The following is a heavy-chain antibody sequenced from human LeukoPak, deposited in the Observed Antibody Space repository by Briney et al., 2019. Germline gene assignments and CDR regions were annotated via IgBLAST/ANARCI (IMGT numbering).Heavy chain of an antibody. CDR3: ARRQYSGYDFDF. V-gene: IGHV5-51*07. CDR1: GYIFTNYW. D-gene: IGHD5-12*01. J-gene: IGHJ4*02. CDR2: IYPRDSDT. Sequence: GESLKISCKASGYIFTNYWIGWVHQMPGKGLEWMGIIYPRDSDTRYSPSFQGQVTVSADKSISTAYLQWNTLEASDTAMYYCARRQYSGYDFDFWGQGTLVTVSS.